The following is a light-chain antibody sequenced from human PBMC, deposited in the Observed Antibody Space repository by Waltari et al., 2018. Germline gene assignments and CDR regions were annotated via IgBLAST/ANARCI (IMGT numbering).Light chain of an antibody. Sequence: QSALTHTATVSSSPGQSITTSCTGSSSDDWEYNLVSWYRQHPGEAPKLIIYDVNKRPLGVSNRFSGSKSGNTASLTISGLQAADEADYYCCSYAGSSVSVFGGGTKVTVL. V-gene: IGLV2-23*02. J-gene: IGLJ3*02. CDR1: SSDDWEYNL. CDR2: DVN. CDR3: CSYAGSSVSV.